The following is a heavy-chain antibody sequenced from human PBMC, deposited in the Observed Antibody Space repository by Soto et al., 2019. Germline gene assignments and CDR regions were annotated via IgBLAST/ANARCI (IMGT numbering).Heavy chain of an antibody. V-gene: IGHV4-4*02. Sequence: QVQLQESGPGLVKPSGTLSLTCAVSGGSISSSNWWSWVRQHPGKGLEWIGELYHSGSTNYNPSLKSRVTISVAKSKNQFSLKLSSVTAADTAVYYCARDFHYYYGMDVWGQGPKVTVSS. CDR3: ARDFHYYYGMDV. CDR1: GGSISSSNW. J-gene: IGHJ6*02. CDR2: LYHSGST.